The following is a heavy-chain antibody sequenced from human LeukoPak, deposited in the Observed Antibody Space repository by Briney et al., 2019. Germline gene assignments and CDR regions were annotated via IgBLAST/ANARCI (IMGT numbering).Heavy chain of an antibody. CDR3: ARGPIVGAKGEAFDI. Sequence: GGSLRLSCAAFGLTFSSYAMSWVRQAPGKGLEWVSTTSYGGGRTYYADSVKGRFTISRDNSKNTLYLQMNSLRAEDTAVYYCARGPIVGAKGEAFDIWGQGTMVTVSS. CDR1: GLTFSSYA. V-gene: IGHV3-23*01. J-gene: IGHJ3*02. D-gene: IGHD1-26*01. CDR2: TSYGGGRT.